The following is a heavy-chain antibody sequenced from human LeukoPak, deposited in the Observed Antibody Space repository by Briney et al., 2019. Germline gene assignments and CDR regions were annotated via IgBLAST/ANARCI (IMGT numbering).Heavy chain of an antibody. V-gene: IGHV3-48*03. D-gene: IGHD5-18*01. Sequence: PGGSLRLSCAASGFTFSDYEMNWVRQAPGKGLEWVSYISSSASIIYYADSVKGRFTISRDNSKNTLYLQMNSLRAEDTAVYYCARGSLWLDYWGQGTLVTVSS. CDR3: ARGSLWLDY. CDR2: ISSSASII. CDR1: GFTFSDYE. J-gene: IGHJ4*02.